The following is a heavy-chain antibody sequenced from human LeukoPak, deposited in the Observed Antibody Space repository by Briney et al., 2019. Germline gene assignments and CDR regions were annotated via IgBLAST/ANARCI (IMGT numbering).Heavy chain of an antibody. Sequence: SETLSLTCAVYGGSFSGYYWSWIRQPPGKGLEWIGEINHSGSTNYNPSLKSRVTISVDTSKNQFSLKLSSVTAADTAVYYCARVDYDFWSGCQNDYWGQGTLVTVSS. D-gene: IGHD3-3*01. CDR3: ARVDYDFWSGCQNDY. CDR1: GGSFSGYY. CDR2: INHSGST. V-gene: IGHV4-34*01. J-gene: IGHJ4*02.